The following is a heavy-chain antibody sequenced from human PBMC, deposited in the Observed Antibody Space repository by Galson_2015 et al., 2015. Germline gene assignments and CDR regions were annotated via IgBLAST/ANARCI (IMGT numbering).Heavy chain of an antibody. D-gene: IGHD2-2*01. V-gene: IGHV3-30-3*01. Sequence: SLRLSCAASGFTFSSDAMHWVRQAPGRGLEWVAVISYDGSNKYYADSVKGRFTISRDNFKNTLDLQMNTLRVEDTGVYYCARDRRGCCSKHYYGMDVWGQGTTVIVSS. J-gene: IGHJ6*01. CDR2: ISYDGSNK. CDR3: ARDRRGCCSKHYYGMDV. CDR1: GFTFSSDA.